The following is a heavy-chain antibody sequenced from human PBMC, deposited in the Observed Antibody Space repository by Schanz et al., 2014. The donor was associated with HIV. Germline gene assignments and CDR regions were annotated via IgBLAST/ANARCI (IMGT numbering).Heavy chain of an antibody. V-gene: IGHV1-18*01. D-gene: IGHD3-10*01. CDR3: ARVGAGVTVCFDY. J-gene: IGHJ4*02. Sequence: QVQLVQSGTEVKKPGASVRVSCKASGYTFSSYSLSWVRQAPGQGLEWMGWISAYNGHPHYGQKFQGRFTMTSDTSTSPAYMELRNLRSDDTAVFYCARVGAGVTVCFDYWGQGTLVSVSS. CDR2: ISAYNGHP. CDR1: GYTFSSYS.